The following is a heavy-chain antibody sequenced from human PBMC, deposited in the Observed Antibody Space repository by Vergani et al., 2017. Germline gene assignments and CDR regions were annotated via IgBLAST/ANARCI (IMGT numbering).Heavy chain of an antibody. D-gene: IGHD3-22*01. V-gene: IGHV3-30*02. J-gene: IGHJ4*02. CDR2: IRYDGSNK. CDR3: AKDLYYDSPPDY. Sequence: QVQLVESGGGVVQPGGSLRLSCAASGFTFSSYGMHWVRQAPGKGLEWVAFIRYDGSNKYYADSVKGRFTISRDNSKNTLYLQMNSLRAEDTAVYYCAKDLYYDSPPDYWGQGTLVTVSS. CDR1: GFTFSSYG.